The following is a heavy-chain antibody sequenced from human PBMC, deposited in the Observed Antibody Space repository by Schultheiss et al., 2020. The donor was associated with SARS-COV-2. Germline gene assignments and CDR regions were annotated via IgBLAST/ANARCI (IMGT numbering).Heavy chain of an antibody. D-gene: IGHD6-6*01. J-gene: IGHJ5*02. CDR1: GFTFSGSA. Sequence: GGSLRLSCAASGFTFSGSAMHWVRQAPGKGLEWVSGISWNSGSIGYADSVKGRFTISRDNAKNSLYLQMNSLRAEDTALYYCAREQGSSIAARPDRDWFDPWGQGTLVTVSS. V-gene: IGHV3-9*01. CDR2: ISWNSGSI. CDR3: AREQGSSIAARPDRDWFDP.